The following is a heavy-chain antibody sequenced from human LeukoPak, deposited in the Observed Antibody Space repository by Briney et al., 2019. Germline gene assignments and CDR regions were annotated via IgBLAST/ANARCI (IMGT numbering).Heavy chain of an antibody. CDR2: IYYSGST. CDR1: GGSISSYY. CDR3: ARGHSSGWYRDGYFDY. V-gene: IGHV4-59*01. Sequence: SETLSLTCTVSGGSISSYYWSWIRQPPGKGLEWIGYIYYSGSTNYNPSLKSRVTISVDTSKNQFSLKLSSVTAADTAVYYCARGHSSGWYRDGYFDYWGQGTLVTVSS. D-gene: IGHD6-19*01. J-gene: IGHJ4*02.